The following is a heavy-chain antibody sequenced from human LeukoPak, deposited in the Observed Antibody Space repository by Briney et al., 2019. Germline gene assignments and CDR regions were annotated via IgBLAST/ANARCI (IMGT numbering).Heavy chain of an antibody. D-gene: IGHD7-27*01. V-gene: IGHV3-30*02. J-gene: IGHJ4*02. CDR3: AKLGISSFDY. Sequence: GGSLRLSCAASGFTFTIYGMHWVRQTPVKGLEWVSFIQYDGNHKYYADSVKGRFTISRDNSKNTLYLQMNSLRPEDTAVYYCAKLGISSFDYWGQGTLVTVSS. CDR2: IQYDGNHK. CDR1: GFTFTIYG.